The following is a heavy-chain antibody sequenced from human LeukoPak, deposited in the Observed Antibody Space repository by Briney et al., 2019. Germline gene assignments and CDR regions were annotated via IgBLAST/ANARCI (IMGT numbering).Heavy chain of an antibody. CDR1: GFTFSSYW. CDR3: AKAPIYASGSFRYYFDY. CDR2: ISWNSGSI. V-gene: IGHV3-9*01. D-gene: IGHD3-10*01. Sequence: GGSLRLSCAASGFTFSSYWMHWVRQAPGKGLEWVSGISWNSGSIGYADSVKGRFTISRDNAKNSLYLQMNSLGPEDTALYYCAKAPIYASGSFRYYFDYWGQGTLVAVSS. J-gene: IGHJ4*02.